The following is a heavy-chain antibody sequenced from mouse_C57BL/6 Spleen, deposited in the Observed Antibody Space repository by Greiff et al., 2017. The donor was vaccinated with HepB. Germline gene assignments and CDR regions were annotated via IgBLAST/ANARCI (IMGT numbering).Heavy chain of an antibody. Sequence: QVQLKQPGAELVKPGASVKLSCKASGYTFTSYWMHWVKQRPGRGLEWIGRIDPNSGGTKYNEKFKSKATLTVDKPSSTAYMQLSSLTSEDSAVYYCARYYGNYGAWFAYWGQGTLVTVSA. D-gene: IGHD2-1*01. CDR3: ARYYGNYGAWFAY. V-gene: IGHV1-72*01. CDR2: IDPNSGGT. CDR1: GYTFTSYW. J-gene: IGHJ3*01.